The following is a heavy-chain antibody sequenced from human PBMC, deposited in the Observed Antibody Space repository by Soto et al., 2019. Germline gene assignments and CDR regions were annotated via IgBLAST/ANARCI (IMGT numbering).Heavy chain of an antibody. CDR1: GYTFTNFG. Sequence: ASVKVSCKASGYTFTNFGISWVRQAPGQGLEWMGWINAGNGNTKYSQKFQGRVTITRDTSASTAYMELSSLRSEDTAVYYCARDPRYSHGYNWGQGTLVIVSS. CDR3: ARDPRYSHGYN. J-gene: IGHJ4*02. V-gene: IGHV1-3*01. D-gene: IGHD5-18*01. CDR2: INAGNGNT.